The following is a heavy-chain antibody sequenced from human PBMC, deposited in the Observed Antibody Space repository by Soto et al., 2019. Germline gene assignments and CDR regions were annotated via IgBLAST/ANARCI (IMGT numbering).Heavy chain of an antibody. CDR2: IYSGGNT. D-gene: IGHD2-2*01. CDR1: GFTVSSNY. J-gene: IGHJ4*02. CDR3: ARDFRHSLPAEDY. Sequence: PGGSLRLSCAASGFTVSSNYMSWVRQAPGKGLEWLSVIYSGGNTYYADSVKGRFTISRDNSKNTLYLQMNSLRAEDTAVYYCARDFRHSLPAEDYWGQGTPVTVSS. V-gene: IGHV3-66*01.